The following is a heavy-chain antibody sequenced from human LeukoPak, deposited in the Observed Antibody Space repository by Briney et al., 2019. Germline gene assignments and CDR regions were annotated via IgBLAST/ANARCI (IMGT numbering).Heavy chain of an antibody. Sequence: GASVKVSCKASGYTFTNYYIHWLRQAPGQGPEWMGMINLIAGLTHYAPKFQGRVTMTRDTSTGTVYMELSSLGSEDTAVYYCARQQGVQYLNFDYWGQGALVTVSS. CDR2: INLIAGLT. CDR1: GYTFTNYY. CDR3: ARQQGVQYLNFDY. J-gene: IGHJ4*02. D-gene: IGHD3-10*01. V-gene: IGHV1-46*01.